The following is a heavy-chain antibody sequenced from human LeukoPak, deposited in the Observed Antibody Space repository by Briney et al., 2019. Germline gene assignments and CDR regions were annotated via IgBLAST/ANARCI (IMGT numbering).Heavy chain of an antibody. Sequence: GGSLRLSCAASRFNFKDYAMHWVRQAPGKGLEWVSGISWNSGSIGYAASVKGRFTISRDNAKNSLYLQMNSLRDEDTALYYCVKDQPPYGMDVWGQGTTVTVSS. CDR2: ISWNSGSI. V-gene: IGHV3-9*01. CDR3: VKDQPPYGMDV. CDR1: RFNFKDYA. J-gene: IGHJ6*02.